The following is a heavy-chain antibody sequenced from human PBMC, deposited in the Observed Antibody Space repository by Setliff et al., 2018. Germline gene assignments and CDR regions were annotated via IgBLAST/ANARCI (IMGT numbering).Heavy chain of an antibody. J-gene: IGHJ6*03. V-gene: IGHV4-61*09. CDR3: ASQPCSGGSCYSGYYYYMDV. CDR2: ISPSGST. Sequence: PSETLSLTCSVSGASITSGGFYWTWIRQPAGKGLEWIGHISPSGSTNYNPSLKSRVTISVDTSKNQFSLKLSSVTAADTAVYYCASQPCSGGSCYSGYYYYMDVWG. CDR1: GASITSGGFY. D-gene: IGHD2-15*01.